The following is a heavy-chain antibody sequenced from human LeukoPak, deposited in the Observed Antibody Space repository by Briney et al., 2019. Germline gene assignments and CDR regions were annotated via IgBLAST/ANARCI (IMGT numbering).Heavy chain of an antibody. CDR1: GFTFSSYS. CDR2: ICSSSSTI. D-gene: IGHD2-2*02. Sequence: TGGSLRLSCAASGFTFSSYSMNWVRQAPGKGLEWVSYICSSSSTIYYADSVKGRFTISRDNAKNSLYLQMNSLRAEDTAVYYCAREVVPAAIRDMDVWGKGTTVTVSS. J-gene: IGHJ6*03. CDR3: AREVVPAAIRDMDV. V-gene: IGHV3-48*01.